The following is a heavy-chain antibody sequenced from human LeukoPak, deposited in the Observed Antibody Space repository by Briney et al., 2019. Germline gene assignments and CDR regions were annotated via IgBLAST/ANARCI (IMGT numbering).Heavy chain of an antibody. CDR2: ISSSTGYI. CDR3: ARVVGATKEEYYFDY. V-gene: IGHV3-21*01. Sequence: GGSLRLSCAASGFTLSSYNMNWVRQAPGKGLEWVSSISSSTGYIYYADSVKGRFTISRDNAKNSLYLQMNSLRAEDTALYYCARVVGATKEEYYFDYWGQGTLVTVSS. CDR1: GFTLSSYN. D-gene: IGHD1-26*01. J-gene: IGHJ4*02.